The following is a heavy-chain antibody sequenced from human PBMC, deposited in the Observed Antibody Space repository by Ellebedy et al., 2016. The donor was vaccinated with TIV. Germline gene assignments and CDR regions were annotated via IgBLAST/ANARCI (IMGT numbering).Heavy chain of an antibody. D-gene: IGHD5-18*01. J-gene: IGHJ6*02. CDR2: FDPEDGET. V-gene: IGHV1-24*01. CDR3: ASYTPEDTAMVRGIYGMDV. Sequence: ASVKVSCXVSGYTLTELSMHWVRQAPGKGLEWMGGFDPEDGETIYAQKFQGRVTMTEDTSTDTAYMELSSLRSEDTAVYYCASYTPEDTAMVRGIYGMDVWGQGTTVTVSS. CDR1: GYTLTELS.